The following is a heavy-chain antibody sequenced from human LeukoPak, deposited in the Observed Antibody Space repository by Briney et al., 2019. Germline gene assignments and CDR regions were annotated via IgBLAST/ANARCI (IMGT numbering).Heavy chain of an antibody. J-gene: IGHJ3*02. V-gene: IGHV3-53*01. CDR1: GFTVSSNY. CDR2: IYSGGST. D-gene: IGHD2-21*02. Sequence: GGSLRLSCAASGFTVSSNYMSWVRQAPGKGLEWVSVIYSGGSTYYADSVKGRFTISRDNSKNTLYLQMNSLRAEDTAVYYCAGVYCGGDCYAGAFDIWGQGTMVTVSS. CDR3: AGVYCGGDCYAGAFDI.